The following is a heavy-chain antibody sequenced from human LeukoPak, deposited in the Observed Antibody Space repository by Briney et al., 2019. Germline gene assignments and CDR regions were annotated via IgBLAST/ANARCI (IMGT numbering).Heavy chain of an antibody. CDR2: IYYSGST. CDR1: GGSISSSSYY. V-gene: IGHV4-39*07. D-gene: IGHD3-10*01. J-gene: IGHJ4*02. CDR3: ARDLFYYGSGRREYFDC. Sequence: SETLSLTCTVSGGSISSSSYYWGWIRQPPGKGLEWIGSIYYSGSTYYNPSLKSRVTISVDASKNQFSLKLSSVTAADTAVYYCARDLFYYGSGRREYFDCWGQGTLVTVSS.